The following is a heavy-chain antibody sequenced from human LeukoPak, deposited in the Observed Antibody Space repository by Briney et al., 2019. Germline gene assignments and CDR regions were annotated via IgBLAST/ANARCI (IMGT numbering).Heavy chain of an antibody. CDR3: AKKLRYNWNEPFDY. CDR2: ISGSGGST. V-gene: IGHV3-23*01. D-gene: IGHD1-1*01. CDR1: GFTFSSYA. Sequence: AGGSLRLSCAASGFTFSSYAMSWVRQAPGKGLEWVSAISGSGGSTYYADSVKGRFTISRDNSKNTLYLQMNSLRAEDTAVYYCAKKLRYNWNEPFDYWGQGTLVTVSS. J-gene: IGHJ4*02.